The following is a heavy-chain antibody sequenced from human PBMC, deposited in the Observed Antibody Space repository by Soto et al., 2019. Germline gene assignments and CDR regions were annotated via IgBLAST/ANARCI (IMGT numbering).Heavy chain of an antibody. CDR1: GFTFSSYG. V-gene: IGHV3-30*03. D-gene: IGHD3-16*01. CDR3: ASHRGGDQPRFDY. J-gene: IGHJ4*03. Sequence: QVQLVESGGGVVQPGRSLRLSCAASGFTFSSYGMHWVRQAPRKAPEWVAVISYDGSNKYYADSVKGRFTISRDNSKNGLGLEMNSLRGKETAVDYGASHRGGDQPRFDYWGQGATVTVSS. CDR2: ISYDGSNK.